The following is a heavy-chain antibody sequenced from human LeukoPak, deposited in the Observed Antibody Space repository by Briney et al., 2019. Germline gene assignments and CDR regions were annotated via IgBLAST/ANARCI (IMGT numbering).Heavy chain of an antibody. CDR2: INRNSGGT. J-gene: IGHJ6*02. Sequence: ASVKVSCKASGYTFTGYYMHWVRQAPGQGLEWMGWINRNSGGTNYAQKFQGRVTMTRDTSISTAYMELSRLRSDDTAVYYCARLGEELYPYYYYGMDVWGQGTTVTVSS. CDR3: ARLGEELYPYYYYGMDV. D-gene: IGHD3-10*01. CDR1: GYTFTGYY. V-gene: IGHV1-2*02.